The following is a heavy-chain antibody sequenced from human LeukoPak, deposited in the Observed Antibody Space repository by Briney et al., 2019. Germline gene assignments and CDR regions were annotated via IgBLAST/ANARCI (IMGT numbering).Heavy chain of an antibody. CDR2: IYYTGST. V-gene: IGHV4-39*02. Sequence: SETLSLTCIVSGGSISSNSYYWGWIRQPPGKGLEWIGSIYYTGSTYYNSSLKSRVTISVDTSKNQFSLKLSSVPAADTAVYYCAREGRARRHDAFDIWGQGTMVTVSS. J-gene: IGHJ3*02. CDR3: AREGRARRHDAFDI. CDR1: GGSISSNSYY.